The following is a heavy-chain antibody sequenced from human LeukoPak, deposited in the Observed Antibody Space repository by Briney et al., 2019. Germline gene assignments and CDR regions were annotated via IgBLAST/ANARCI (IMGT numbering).Heavy chain of an antibody. D-gene: IGHD2-2*01. CDR1: GFTFSSYG. CDR3: AKDRASMWCSSSSCYCFDN. V-gene: IGHV3-30*18. Sequence: GRSLRLSCVASGFTFSSYGMHWVRQAPGKGLEWVAVISYDGSNKYYADSVKGRFTISRDNSKNTLYLQMNSLRAEDTAVYYCAKDRASMWCSSSSCYCFDNWGQGTLVTVSS. J-gene: IGHJ4*02. CDR2: ISYDGSNK.